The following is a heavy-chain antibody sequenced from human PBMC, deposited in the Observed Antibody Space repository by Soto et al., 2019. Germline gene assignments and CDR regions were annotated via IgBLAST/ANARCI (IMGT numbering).Heavy chain of an antibody. CDR2: IYHTGRT. CDR1: GGSVNSAY. V-gene: IGHV4-30-4*08. D-gene: IGHD6-6*01. Sequence: QVQLQEKGPGLVNPSQTLTITCTVSGGSVNSAYWSWIRQFPGKGLEWMGNIYHTGRTFYNPSVKSRVAISIDTSEPLFSLKVRSVTAADTAIYYCARTDAYNSSFFDSWGQGTVVTVSS. CDR3: ARTDAYNSSFFDS. J-gene: IGHJ4*02.